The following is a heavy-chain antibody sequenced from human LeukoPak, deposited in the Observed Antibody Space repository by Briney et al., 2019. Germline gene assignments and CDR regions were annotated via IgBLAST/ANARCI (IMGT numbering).Heavy chain of an antibody. CDR3: ARETSSSWYLAFDY. Sequence: SETLSLTCAVYGGSFSGYYWSWIRQPPGKGLEWTGEINHSGSTNYNPSLKSRVTISVDTSKNQFSLKLSSVTAADTAVYYCARETSSSWYLAFDYWGQGTLVTVSS. CDR1: GGSFSGYY. D-gene: IGHD6-13*01. V-gene: IGHV4-34*01. CDR2: INHSGST. J-gene: IGHJ4*02.